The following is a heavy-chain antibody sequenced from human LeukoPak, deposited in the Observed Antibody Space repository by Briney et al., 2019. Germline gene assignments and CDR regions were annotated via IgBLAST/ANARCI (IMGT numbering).Heavy chain of an antibody. J-gene: IGHJ5*02. CDR1: RFTFTSYG. CDR2: ISAYNGNT. Sequence: VASVKVSCKASRFTFTSYGLSWVRQAPGQGLEWMGWISAYNGNTNYAQKLQGRVTMTTDTSTSTAYMKLRSLRSDDTAVYYCARDAVGATRWFDPWGQGTLVTVSS. CDR3: ARDAVGATRWFDP. V-gene: IGHV1-18*01. D-gene: IGHD1-26*01.